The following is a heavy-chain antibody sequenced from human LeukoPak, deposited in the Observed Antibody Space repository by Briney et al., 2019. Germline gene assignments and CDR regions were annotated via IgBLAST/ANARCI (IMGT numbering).Heavy chain of an antibody. CDR2: IWYDGSNK. CDR1: GFRFGSYW. Sequence: GGSLRLSCAASGFRFGSYWMTWVRQAPGKGLEWVALIWYDGSNKYYTDSVKGRLTISRDNSKNTLYLQMNSLRAEDTAIYYCAREGPRGNSQFDYWGQGTLVTVSS. D-gene: IGHD2/OR15-2a*01. V-gene: IGHV3-33*08. J-gene: IGHJ4*02. CDR3: AREGPRGNSQFDY.